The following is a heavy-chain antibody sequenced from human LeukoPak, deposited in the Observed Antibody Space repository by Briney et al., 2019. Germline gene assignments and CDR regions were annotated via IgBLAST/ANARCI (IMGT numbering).Heavy chain of an antibody. J-gene: IGHJ4*02. CDR3: ARDAPFYYYGSGSSELDY. CDR2: ISAYNGNT. CDR1: GGTFSSYA. V-gene: IGHV1-18*01. Sequence: ASVKVSCKASGGTFSSYAISWVRQAPGQGLEWMGWISAYNGNTNYAQKLQGRVTMTTDTSTSTAYMELRSLRSDDTAVYYCARDAPFYYYGSGSSELDYWGQGTLVTVSS. D-gene: IGHD3-10*01.